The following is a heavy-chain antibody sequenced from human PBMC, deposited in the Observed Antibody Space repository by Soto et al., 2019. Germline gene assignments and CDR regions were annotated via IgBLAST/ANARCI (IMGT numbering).Heavy chain of an antibody. J-gene: IGHJ4*01. V-gene: IGHV3-23*01. CDR1: GFTFSSYA. Sequence: EVLLLESGGGLVQPGGSLRLSCVGSGFTFSSYAMSWVRQAPGKGLEWVAGISGTAVSTDYADSVKGRFTISRDNSKNTVSLQMDNLRVEDTATYYCVNWNDEDVDWGQGTLVAVSS. D-gene: IGHD1-1*01. CDR3: VNWNDEDVD. CDR2: ISGTAVST.